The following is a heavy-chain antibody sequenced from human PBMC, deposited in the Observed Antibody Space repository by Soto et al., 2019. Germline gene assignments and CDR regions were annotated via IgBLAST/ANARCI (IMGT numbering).Heavy chain of an antibody. CDR2: IVPIIRTT. V-gene: IGHV1-69*12. Sequence: QVQLVQSGAEVKKPGSSVKVSCKASGGTFSSYTITWVRQAPGQGLEWMGGIVPIIRTTNYAPTFQGRFTITADESTSTSYMELSNLRYGDTAVYYFARPRYCSGGRCCDNLDYWGQGTLVSVAS. J-gene: IGHJ4*02. CDR1: GGTFSSYT. D-gene: IGHD2-15*01. CDR3: ARPRYCSGGRCCDNLDY.